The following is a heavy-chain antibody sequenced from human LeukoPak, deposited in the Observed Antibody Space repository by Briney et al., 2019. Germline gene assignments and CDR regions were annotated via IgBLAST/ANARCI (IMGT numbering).Heavy chain of an antibody. D-gene: IGHD4-17*01. CDR2: IYYSGST. CDR3: ARDQGHYGDYSGDAFDI. V-gene: IGHV4-59*01. J-gene: IGHJ3*02. Sequence: KTSETLSLTCTVSGGSISSYYWSWIRQPPGKGLEWIGYIYYSGSTNYNPSLKSRVTVSVDTSKNQFSLKLSSVTAADTAVYYCARDQGHYGDYSGDAFDIWGQGTMVTVSS. CDR1: GGSISSYY.